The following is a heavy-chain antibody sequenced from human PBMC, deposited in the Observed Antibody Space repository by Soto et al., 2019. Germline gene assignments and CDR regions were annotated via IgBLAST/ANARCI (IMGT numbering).Heavy chain of an antibody. V-gene: IGHV4-34*01. J-gene: IGHJ4*02. CDR3: ARVAMTPEYYFDY. Sequence: SETLSLTCAVYGGSFSGYYWSWIRQPPGKGLEWIGEINHSGSTNYNPSLKSRVTISVDTSKNQFSLKLSSVTAADTAVYYCARVAMTPEYYFDYWGQGTLVTVSS. D-gene: IGHD4-4*01. CDR1: GGSFSGYY. CDR2: INHSGST.